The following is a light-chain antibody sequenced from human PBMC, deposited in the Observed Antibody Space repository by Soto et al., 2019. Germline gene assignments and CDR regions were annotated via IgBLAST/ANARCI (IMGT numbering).Light chain of an antibody. J-gene: IGLJ2*01. CDR3: QLWDSNSDHVV. CDR2: DDR. V-gene: IGLV3-21*02. CDR1: NIGRKS. Sequence: SYELTQPPSVSVAPGQTARITCGGSNIGRKSVHWYQQKPGQDPVVVVYDDRDRPSGIPERFSGSNSGNTATLTISRVEAGDEADYYCQLWDSNSDHVVFGGGTKVTVL.